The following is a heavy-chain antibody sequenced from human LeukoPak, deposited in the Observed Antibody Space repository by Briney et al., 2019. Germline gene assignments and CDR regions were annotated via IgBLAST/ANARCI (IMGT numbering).Heavy chain of an antibody. D-gene: IGHD1-7*01. Sequence: GGSLRLSCAASGFTFSKFWMHWVRQAPGKGLVWVSRINSDGTTTTYADSVKGRFTISRDNAKNTLYLQMNSLRAEDTAVYYCARSLPGGTSDYWGQGTLVTVSS. CDR2: INSDGTTT. CDR3: ARSLPGGTSDY. V-gene: IGHV3-74*01. CDR1: GFTFSKFW. J-gene: IGHJ4*02.